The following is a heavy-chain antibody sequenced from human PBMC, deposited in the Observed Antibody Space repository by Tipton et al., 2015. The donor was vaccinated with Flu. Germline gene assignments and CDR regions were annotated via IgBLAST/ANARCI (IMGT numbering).Heavy chain of an antibody. J-gene: IGHJ4*02. CDR1: GYSISSGYY. D-gene: IGHD3-10*02. CDR2: IYHSGST. Sequence: TLSLTCVVSGYSISSGYYWGWVRQPPGKGLEWIGTIYHSGSTYYNPPLKSRVTTSVDTSKNQFSLKLSSVTAADTAVYYCARHTGDSVRGIIDYWGQGTLVTVSS. V-gene: IGHV4-38-2*01. CDR3: ARHTGDSVRGIIDY.